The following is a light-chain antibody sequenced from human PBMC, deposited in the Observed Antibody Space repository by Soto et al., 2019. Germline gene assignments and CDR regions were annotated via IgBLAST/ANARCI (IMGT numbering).Light chain of an antibody. CDR2: GAS. V-gene: IGKV3-20*01. J-gene: IGKJ3*01. CDR3: QQYGSSLFT. Sequence: EIVLTQSPGTLSLSPGERATLSCRASQSVSSSYLAWYQQKPGQAPRLLIYGASSRATGIPDRFSGSGSGTDFSLNISRLEPEDFAVYYCQQYGSSLFTFGPGTNVYI. CDR1: QSVSSSY.